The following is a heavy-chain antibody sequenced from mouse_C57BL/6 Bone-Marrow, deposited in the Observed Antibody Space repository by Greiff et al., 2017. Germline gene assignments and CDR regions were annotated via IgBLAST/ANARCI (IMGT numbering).Heavy chain of an antibody. J-gene: IGHJ1*03. Sequence: QVQLKESGAELARPGASVKLSCKASGYTFTSYGISWVKQRTGQGLEWIGEIYPRSGNTYYNEKFKGKATLTADKSSSTAYMELRSLTSEDSAVYFCARFRRITTVVATDWYFDVWGTGTTVTVSS. D-gene: IGHD1-1*01. CDR3: ARFRRITTVVATDWYFDV. CDR1: GYTFTSYG. CDR2: IYPRSGNT. V-gene: IGHV1-81*01.